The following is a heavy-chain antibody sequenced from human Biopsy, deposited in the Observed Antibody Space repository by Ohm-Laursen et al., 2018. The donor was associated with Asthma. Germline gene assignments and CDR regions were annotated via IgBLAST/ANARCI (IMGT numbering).Heavy chain of an antibody. CDR1: GYNFISFA. CDR2: VNTGNGDT. V-gene: IGHV1-3*04. CDR3: ARTYYDFLTGQVKDVFGV. Sequence: SVKVSCKASGYNFISFAIHWVRQAPGQRLEWMGWVNTGNGDTKYSQKFQGGVIITRDTSASTAYMELRSLRSEDTATYYCARTYYDFLTGQVKDVFGVWGQGTMVTVSS. D-gene: IGHD3-9*01. J-gene: IGHJ3*01.